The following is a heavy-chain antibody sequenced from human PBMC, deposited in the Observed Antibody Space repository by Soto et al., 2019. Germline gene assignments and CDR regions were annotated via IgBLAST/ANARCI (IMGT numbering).Heavy chain of an antibody. J-gene: IGHJ3*02. V-gene: IGHV4-39*01. D-gene: IGHD6-13*01. CDR3: VRHGRVAAARTHDAFDI. CDR1: GASVSDNYYY. CDR2: IYYGGST. Sequence: PSETLSLTCTVSGASVSDNYYYWGWIRQTPGKGLDWIANIYYGGSTYYNPSLKSRVTMSVDTSKNQFSLRLTSVTAADTALYYCVRHGRVAAARTHDAFDIWGQGTTVTVSS.